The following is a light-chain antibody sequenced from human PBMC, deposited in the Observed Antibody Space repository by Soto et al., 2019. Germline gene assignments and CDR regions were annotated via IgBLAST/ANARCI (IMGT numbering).Light chain of an antibody. Sequence: EIVLTQSPGTLSLSPGDRATLNCRASQSVRSSYLAWYQQQPGQAPRLLIYAASTRATGVPDRFSGTGSGTDFALTISRLETDDSAVYYCQQYGGSPFTFGPGTKVDIK. J-gene: IGKJ3*01. CDR3: QQYGGSPFT. V-gene: IGKV3-20*01. CDR2: AAS. CDR1: QSVRSSY.